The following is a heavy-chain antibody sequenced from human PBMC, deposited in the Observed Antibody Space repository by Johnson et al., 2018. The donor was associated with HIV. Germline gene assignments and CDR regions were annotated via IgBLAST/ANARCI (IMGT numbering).Heavy chain of an antibody. J-gene: IGHJ3*02. D-gene: IGHD3-10*01. CDR3: ASEVRGVLDI. V-gene: IGHV3-33*08. CDR1: GFTFSSYG. Sequence: QVQLVESGGGVVQPGRSLRLSCAASGFTFSSYGMHWVRQAPGKGLEWVAFIRYDGSKKYYADSVKGRFTISRDNSKNTLYLQMNSLRVEGTAVYYCASEVRGVLDIWGQGTMVTVSS. CDR2: IRYDGSKK.